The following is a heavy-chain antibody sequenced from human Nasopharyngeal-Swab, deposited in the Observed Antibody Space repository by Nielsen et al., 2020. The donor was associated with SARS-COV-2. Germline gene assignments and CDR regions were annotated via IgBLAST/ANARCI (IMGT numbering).Heavy chain of an antibody. CDR1: GFTFSTYW. CDR3: ARDGLDYDFWSAYFMDV. J-gene: IGHJ6*02. D-gene: IGHD3-3*01. CDR2: IKEDGGEI. Sequence: GGSLRLSCAASGFTFSTYWMSWVRQAPGKGLELVANIKEDGGEIYYLDSVKGRFTISRDNAKNSLYLQMNSLRAEDTAVYYCARDGLDYDFWSAYFMDVWGQGTTVTVSS. V-gene: IGHV3-7*01.